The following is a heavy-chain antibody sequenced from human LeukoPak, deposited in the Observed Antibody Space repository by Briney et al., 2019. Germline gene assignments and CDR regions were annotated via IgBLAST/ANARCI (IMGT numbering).Heavy chain of an antibody. CDR2: MNPNSGNT. Sequence: ASVKVPCKASGYTFTSYDINWVRQATGQGLERMGWMNPNSGNTGYAQKFQGRVTMTRNTSISTAYMELSSLRSEDTAVYYCARGRYDILTGTNWGQGTLVTVSS. J-gene: IGHJ4*02. V-gene: IGHV1-8*01. CDR3: ARGRYDILTGTN. D-gene: IGHD3-9*01. CDR1: GYTFTSYD.